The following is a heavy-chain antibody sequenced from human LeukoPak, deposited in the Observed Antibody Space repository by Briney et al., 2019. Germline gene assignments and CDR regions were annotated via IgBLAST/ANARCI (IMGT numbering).Heavy chain of an antibody. Sequence: SQTLSLTCAVSGGSISSGGYSWSWIRQPPGKGLEWIGYIYYSGSTNYNPSLKSRVTISVDTSKNQFSLKLSSVTAADTAVYYCARSPWSTFLTGNYYYYGMDVWGQGTTVTVSS. CDR1: GGSISSGGYS. J-gene: IGHJ6*02. CDR3: ARSPWSTFLTGNYYYYGMDV. V-gene: IGHV4-61*08. D-gene: IGHD3-9*01. CDR2: IYYSGST.